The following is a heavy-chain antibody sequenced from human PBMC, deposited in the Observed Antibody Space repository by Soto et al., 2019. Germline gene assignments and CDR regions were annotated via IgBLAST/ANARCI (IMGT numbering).Heavy chain of an antibody. CDR3: ARDLGSSGYYGMDV. V-gene: IGHV1-2*04. J-gene: IGHJ6*02. CDR1: GYTFTGYY. CDR2: INPNSGGT. D-gene: IGHD6-6*01. Sequence: QVQLVQSGAEVKKPGASVKVSCKASGYTFTGYYMHWVRQAPGQGLEWMGWINPNSGGTNYAQKCQGWATMTRDTSISTAYRELSRLRSDDTAVYYCARDLGSSGYYGMDVWGQGTTVTVSS.